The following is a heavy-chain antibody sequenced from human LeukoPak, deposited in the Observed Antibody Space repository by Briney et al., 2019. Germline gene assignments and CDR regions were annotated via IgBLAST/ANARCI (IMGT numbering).Heavy chain of an antibody. Sequence: GGSLRLSCAASGFTFSSYAMSWVRQAPGKGLEWVSVIYSGGSTYYADSVKGRFTISRDNSKNTLYLQMNSLRAEDTAVYYCARGYCSSTSCYTSPFDYWGQGTLVTVSS. CDR3: ARGYCSSTSCYTSPFDY. CDR1: GFTFSSYA. D-gene: IGHD2-2*02. V-gene: IGHV3-53*01. J-gene: IGHJ4*02. CDR2: IYSGGST.